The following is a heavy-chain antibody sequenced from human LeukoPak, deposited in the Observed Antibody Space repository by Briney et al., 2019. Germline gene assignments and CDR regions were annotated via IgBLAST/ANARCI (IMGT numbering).Heavy chain of an antibody. Sequence: ASVKVSCKASGYTFTSYGISWVRQAPGQGLEWMGWISAYNGNTNYAQKLQGRVTMTTDTSTSTAYMELRSLRSDDTAVYYCARTSLAYCGVDCSTGAFDIWGQGTMVTVSS. J-gene: IGHJ3*02. CDR1: GYTFTSYG. D-gene: IGHD2-21*02. CDR3: ARTSLAYCGVDCSTGAFDI. V-gene: IGHV1-18*01. CDR2: ISAYNGNT.